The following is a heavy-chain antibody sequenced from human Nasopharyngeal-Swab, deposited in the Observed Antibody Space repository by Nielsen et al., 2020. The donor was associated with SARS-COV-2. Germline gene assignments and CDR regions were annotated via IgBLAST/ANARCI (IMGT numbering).Heavy chain of an antibody. CDR2: INAGNGNT. J-gene: IGHJ4*02. CDR3: ARGAATGHFDY. D-gene: IGHD1-14*01. V-gene: IGHV1-3*01. Sequence: WVRQAPGQRLEWMGWINAGNGNTRYSQKFQGRVTITRDTSASTVYMELSSLTSEDTAVYHCARGAATGHFDYWGQGTLVTVSS.